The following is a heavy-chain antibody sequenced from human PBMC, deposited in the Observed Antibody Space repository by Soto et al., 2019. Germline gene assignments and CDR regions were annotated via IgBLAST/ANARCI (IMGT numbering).Heavy chain of an antibody. Sequence: VQLVESGGGLIQPGGSLRLSCAASGFTVSNNHMTWVRQAAGKGLELVSFVHGGGSTSYADSVKGRFTFSRDNSKNTLFLQMDSLRAEDTAIYYCAGRLTTAASLDYWGRGTRVTVSS. CDR1: GFTVSNNH. CDR3: AGRLTTAASLDY. V-gene: IGHV3-53*01. J-gene: IGHJ4*02. D-gene: IGHD1-1*01. CDR2: VHGGGST.